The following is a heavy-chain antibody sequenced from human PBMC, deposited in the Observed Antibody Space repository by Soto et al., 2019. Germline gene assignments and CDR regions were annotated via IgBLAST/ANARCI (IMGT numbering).Heavy chain of an antibody. J-gene: IGHJ4*02. Sequence: PSETLSLTCTASGCSVSSSSYYWGWVRQPPGKGLEWIGSVYYSGSTYYNPSLESRVTISVDKSKNQFSLKLMSLSAADTAVYYCGRLEGLATISYYFDYWGQGALVTVSS. CDR2: VYYSGST. CDR3: GRLEGLATISYYFDY. D-gene: IGHD3-9*01. CDR1: GCSVSSSSYY. V-gene: IGHV4-39*01.